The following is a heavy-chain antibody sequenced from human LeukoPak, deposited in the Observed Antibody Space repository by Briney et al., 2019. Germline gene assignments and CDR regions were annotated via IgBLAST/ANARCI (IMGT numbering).Heavy chain of an antibody. CDR3: ARSGGYSGYDLGAFDI. CDR2: IYHSGST. CDR1: GGSISSGGYS. D-gene: IGHD5-12*01. J-gene: IGHJ3*02. Sequence: PSETLSLTRAVSGGSISSGGYSWSWIRQPPGKGLEWIGYIYHSGSTYYNPSLKSRVTISVDRSKNQFSLKLSSVTAADTAVYYCARSGGYSGYDLGAFDIWGQGTMVTVSS. V-gene: IGHV4-30-2*01.